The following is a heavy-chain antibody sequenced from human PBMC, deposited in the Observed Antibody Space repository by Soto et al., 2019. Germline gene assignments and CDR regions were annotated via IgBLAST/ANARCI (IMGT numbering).Heavy chain of an antibody. J-gene: IGHJ4*02. Sequence: GGSLGLSCAVSGFTITNYEMNWVRQAPGKGLEWVSYISSGGTSKYADSVKGRFTISRDNAWNSLYLQMNSLRDDDTAVYFCARENTGDAFDFWGQGTMVTVSS. CDR2: ISSGGTSK. V-gene: IGHV3-48*03. D-gene: IGHD2-21*01. CDR1: GFTITNYE. CDR3: ARENTGDAFDF.